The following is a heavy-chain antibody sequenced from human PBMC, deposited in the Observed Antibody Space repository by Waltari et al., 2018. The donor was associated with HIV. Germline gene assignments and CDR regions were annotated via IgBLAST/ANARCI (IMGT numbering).Heavy chain of an antibody. CDR1: GFTFSRYA. CDR3: ARDPYYYDSSGYLCYFDY. D-gene: IGHD3-22*01. CDR2: ISYDGSNK. Sequence: VPLVESGGGVVQPGRSPRLSCAASGFTFSRYAMPWLRQAPGKGLEWVAVISYDGSNKYYADSVKGRVTISRDNSKNTLYLQMNSLRAEDTAVYYCARDPYYYDSSGYLCYFDYWGQGTLVTVSS. V-gene: IGHV3-30-3*01. J-gene: IGHJ4*02.